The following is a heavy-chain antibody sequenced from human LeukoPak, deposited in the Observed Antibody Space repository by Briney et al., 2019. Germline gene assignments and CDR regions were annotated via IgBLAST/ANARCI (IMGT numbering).Heavy chain of an antibody. CDR3: ARLVSRRGYSFDY. Sequence: SETLSLTCTVSGDSISSSTYCWGWIGQPPGKGLEWIGSIYYSGTTYYSPSLKTRVTISVDTSKNQFSLKLSSVTAADTAVYYCARLVSRRGYSFDYWGQGTLVTVSS. CDR1: GDSISSSTYC. D-gene: IGHD5-18*01. J-gene: IGHJ4*02. V-gene: IGHV4-39*01. CDR2: IYYSGTT.